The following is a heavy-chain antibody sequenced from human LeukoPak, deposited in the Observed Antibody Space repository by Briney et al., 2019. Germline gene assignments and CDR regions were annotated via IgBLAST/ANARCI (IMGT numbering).Heavy chain of an antibody. CDR1: GYTFTGYY. CDR2: INPNSGGT. J-gene: IGHJ4*02. V-gene: IGHV1-2*02. D-gene: IGHD3-3*01. Sequence: ASVKVSCKASGYTFTGYYMHWVRQAPGQGLEWMGWINPNSGGTNYAQKFQGRVTMTRDTSISTAYMELSRLRSDDTAVYYCARDRRYYDFWSVPFDYWGQGTLVTVSS. CDR3: ARDRRYYDFWSVPFDY.